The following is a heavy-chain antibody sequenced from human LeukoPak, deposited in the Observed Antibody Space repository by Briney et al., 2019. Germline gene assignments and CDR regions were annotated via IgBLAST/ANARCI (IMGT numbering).Heavy chain of an antibody. Sequence: SETLSLTCTVSGYSISSGYYWGWIRQPPGRGLEWIGSIYHSGGTYYKPSLKSRVTISLDTSKNQFSLMLTSVTAADTAVYYCASVRGYSSGWYASGFDPWGQGTLVTVSS. J-gene: IGHJ5*02. CDR3: ASVRGYSSGWYASGFDP. CDR2: IYHSGGT. V-gene: IGHV4-38-2*02. D-gene: IGHD6-19*01. CDR1: GYSISSGYY.